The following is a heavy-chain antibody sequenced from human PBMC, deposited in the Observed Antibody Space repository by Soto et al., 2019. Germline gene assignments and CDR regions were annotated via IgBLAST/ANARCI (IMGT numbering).Heavy chain of an antibody. CDR2: IIPILGIA. Sequence: QVQLVQSGAEVKKPGSSVKVSCKASGGTFSSYTISWVRQAPGQGLEWMGRIIPILGIANYAQKFQGRVTITADKSTSTAYMELSSLRSEDTAVYYCASWVGVPATNADYWGQGTLVTVSS. V-gene: IGHV1-69*02. J-gene: IGHJ4*02. CDR1: GGTFSSYT. D-gene: IGHD3-10*01. CDR3: ASWVGVPATNADY.